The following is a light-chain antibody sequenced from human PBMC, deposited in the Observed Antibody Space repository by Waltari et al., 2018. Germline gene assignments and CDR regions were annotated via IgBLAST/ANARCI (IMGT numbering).Light chain of an antibody. CDR1: QSIARN. Sequence: EVLMTQSPATLSVSPGERATLSCRASQSIARNLAWYQQKPGQAPRLLIYGASTRATGVPDRFSGSGSGTEFTLTISSLQSEAFAVYYCQQYNNWRTFGQATKVEIK. CDR2: GAS. J-gene: IGKJ2*01. V-gene: IGKV3-15*01. CDR3: QQYNNWRT.